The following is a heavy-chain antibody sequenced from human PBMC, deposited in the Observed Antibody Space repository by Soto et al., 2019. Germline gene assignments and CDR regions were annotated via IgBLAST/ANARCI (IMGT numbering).Heavy chain of an antibody. CDR2: LWYDGSNK. CDR3: GSGGTTAPLLPVY. J-gene: IGHJ4*02. CDR1: GFTFSSYG. Sequence: GGSLRLSCAASGFTFSSYGMHWVRQAPGQGREGGAVLWYDGSNKYYADSVKGRFTISRDNSKNTLYLQMNSLRAEDTAVYYCGSGGTTAPLLPVYWGQGTLVTVSS. V-gene: IGHV3-33*01. D-gene: IGHD1-7*01.